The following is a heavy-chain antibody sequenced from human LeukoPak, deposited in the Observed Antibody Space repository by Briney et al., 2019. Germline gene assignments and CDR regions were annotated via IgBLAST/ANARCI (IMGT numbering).Heavy chain of an antibody. CDR1: GFTLSSYD. V-gene: IGHV3-21*01. D-gene: IGHD3-22*01. J-gene: IGHJ4*02. Sequence: PGRSLRLSCAASGFTLSSYDMHWVRQAPGKGLEWVSYISGSTTDIYYADSVKGRFTISRDNAKNSLYLQMNSLRAEDTAVYYCVRVDSSGYGLHWGLDYWGQGTLVTVSS. CDR3: VRVDSSGYGLHWGLDY. CDR2: ISGSTTDI.